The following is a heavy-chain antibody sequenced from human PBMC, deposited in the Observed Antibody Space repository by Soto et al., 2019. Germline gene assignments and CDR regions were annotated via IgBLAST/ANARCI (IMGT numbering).Heavy chain of an antibody. J-gene: IGHJ4*02. V-gene: IGHV3-15*01. Sequence: EVQLVESGGGWVKPGGYLRLYCAASGFTFSNAWMSWVRQAPGKGLEWVGRIKSKTDGGTTDYDAPVKGRFTISRVDSKNTLYLQMNSVKTEDTGVYYCTPDQGRDYWGQGTLVTVSS. CDR2: IKSKTDGGTT. CDR1: GFTFSNAW. CDR3: TPDQGRDY.